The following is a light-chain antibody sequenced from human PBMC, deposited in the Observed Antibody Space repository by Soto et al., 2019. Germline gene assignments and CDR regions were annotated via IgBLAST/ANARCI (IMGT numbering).Light chain of an antibody. J-gene: IGKJ1*01. CDR2: AAS. CDR3: EQAYNTPRT. CDR1: QTIKNY. Sequence: DIQMTQSPSSLSASVGDRVTITCRASQTIKNYLNWFQQKPGQAPKGLIYAASSLQSGVPSRFSGSRSGTDFTLTNSSLQPEDSATYDCEQAYNTPRTFGRGTKLEIK. V-gene: IGKV1-39*01.